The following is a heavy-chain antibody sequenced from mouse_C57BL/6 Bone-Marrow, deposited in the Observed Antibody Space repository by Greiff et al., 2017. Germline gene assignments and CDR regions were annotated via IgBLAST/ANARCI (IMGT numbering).Heavy chain of an antibody. V-gene: IGHV1-55*01. CDR1: GYTFTSYW. J-gene: IGHJ4*01. CDR2: IYPGSGST. CDR3: AREGDDYDEGYYAMDY. Sequence: QVQLQQPGAELVKPGASVKMSCKASGYTFTSYWITWVKQRPGQGLEWIGDIYPGSGSTNYNEKFKSKATLTVETSSSTAYMQLSSLTSEDSAVYYCAREGDDYDEGYYAMDYWGQGTSVTVSS. D-gene: IGHD2-4*01.